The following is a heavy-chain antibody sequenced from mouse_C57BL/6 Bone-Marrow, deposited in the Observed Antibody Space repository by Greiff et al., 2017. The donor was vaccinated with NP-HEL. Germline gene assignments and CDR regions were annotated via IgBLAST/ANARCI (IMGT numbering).Heavy chain of an antibody. V-gene: IGHV5-9-1*02. CDR2: ISSGGDYI. CDR3: TRALTGTCFDY. J-gene: IGHJ2*01. Sequence: EVKLVESGEGLVKPGGSLKLSCAASGFTFSSYAMSWVRQTPEKRLEWVAYISSGGDYIYYADTVKGRFTISRDNARNTLYLQMSSLMSEDTAMYYCTRALTGTCFDYWGQGTTLTVSA. CDR1: GFTFSSYA. D-gene: IGHD4-1*01.